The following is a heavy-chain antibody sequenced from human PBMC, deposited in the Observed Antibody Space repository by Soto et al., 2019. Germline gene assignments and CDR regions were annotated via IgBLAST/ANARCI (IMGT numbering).Heavy chain of an antibody. CDR3: AIGTIGYCSGGSCYSPDY. CDR2: IIPIFGTA. J-gene: IGHJ4*02. Sequence: QVQLVQSGAEVKKPGSSVKVSCKASGGTFSSYAISWVRQAPGQGLEWMGGIIPIFGTANYAQKFQVRVTITADKSTSTAYMELSSLRSEDTAVYYCAIGTIGYCSGGSCYSPDYWGQGTLVTVSS. V-gene: IGHV1-69*06. CDR1: GGTFSSYA. D-gene: IGHD2-15*01.